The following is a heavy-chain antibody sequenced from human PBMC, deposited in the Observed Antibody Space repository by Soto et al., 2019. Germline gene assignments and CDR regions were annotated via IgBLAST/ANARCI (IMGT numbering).Heavy chain of an antibody. D-gene: IGHD3-3*01. CDR1: GFSFSSYW. V-gene: IGHV3-74*01. CDR2: INRDGSST. CDR3: ARDYDFWSSYPSVYFDY. J-gene: IGHJ4*02. Sequence: EVQLVESGGGLVQPGGSLRLSCACSGFSFSSYWMHWVRQAPGKGLVWVSRINRDGSSTAYADSVKGRFTVSRDNAKNTLYLQMNSLRAEDTAVYYCARDYDFWSSYPSVYFDYWGQGKLVTVSS.